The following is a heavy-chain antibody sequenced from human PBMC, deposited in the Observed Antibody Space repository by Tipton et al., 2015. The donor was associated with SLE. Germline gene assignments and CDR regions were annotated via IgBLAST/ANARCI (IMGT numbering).Heavy chain of an antibody. V-gene: IGHV3-15*01. D-gene: IGHD3-10*01. CDR3: TTEMVRGVDMGAYYGMDV. CDR2: IKSKTDGGTA. CDR1: GFTFSNAW. J-gene: IGHJ6*02. Sequence: SLRLSCAASGFTFSNAWMSWVRQAPGKGLEWVGRIKSKTDGGTADYAAPVKGRFTISRDDSKNTLYLQMNSLKTEDTAVYYCTTEMVRGVDMGAYYGMDVWGQGTTVTVSS.